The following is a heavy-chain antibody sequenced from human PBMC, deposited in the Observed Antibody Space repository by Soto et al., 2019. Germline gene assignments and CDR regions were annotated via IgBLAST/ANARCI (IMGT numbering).Heavy chain of an antibody. V-gene: IGHV4-59*08. J-gene: IGHJ6*02. CDR1: GGSFTSYY. Sequence: QVQLQESVPGLVKPSETLSLSCTVSGGSFTSYYWGWIRQPPGKEMEWIGYVHHSWGSAYNPSLQSRVDISLDTSKSQFSLKLTSVTATDTALYYCARQGFGPLHGLVDVWGQGTTGIVSS. CDR2: VHHSWGS. CDR3: ARQGFGPLHGLVDV. D-gene: IGHD3-10*01.